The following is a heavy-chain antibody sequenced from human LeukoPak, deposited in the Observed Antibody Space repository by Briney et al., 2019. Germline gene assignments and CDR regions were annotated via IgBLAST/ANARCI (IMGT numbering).Heavy chain of an antibody. Sequence: PSETLSLTCTVAGGSLSSYYWSWIRQPPGKGLEWIGYIYYSGSPNYNPSLKSRVTISVDQPKNQFSLKLSSGTAADTAVYYCARRSIPGAYSDWFDPWGQGTLVTVSS. V-gene: IGHV4-59*01. CDR1: GGSLSSYY. J-gene: IGHJ5*02. D-gene: IGHD2-15*01. CDR2: IYYSGSP. CDR3: ARRSIPGAYSDWFDP.